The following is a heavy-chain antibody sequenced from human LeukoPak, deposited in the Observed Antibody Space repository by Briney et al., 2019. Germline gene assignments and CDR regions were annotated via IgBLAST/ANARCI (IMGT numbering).Heavy chain of an antibody. CDR2: INPSGGST. CDR1: GGTFSSYA. J-gene: IGHJ6*03. CDR3: ARDFLYDFWSGYNYMDV. Sequence: ASVKVSCKASGGTFSSYAISWVRQAPGQGLEWMGIINPSGGSTSYAQKFQGRVTMTRDMSTSTVYMELSSLRSEDTAVYYCARDFLYDFWSGYNYMDVWGKGTTVTVSS. V-gene: IGHV1-46*01. D-gene: IGHD3-3*01.